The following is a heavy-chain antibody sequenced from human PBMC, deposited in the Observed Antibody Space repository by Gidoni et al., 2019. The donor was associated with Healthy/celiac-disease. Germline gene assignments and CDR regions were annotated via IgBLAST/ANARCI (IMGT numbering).Heavy chain of an antibody. D-gene: IGHD4-17*01. CDR2: INHSGSP. CDR1: GGSFSGYY. Sequence: QVQLQQWGAGLLKPSETLSLTCAVYGGSFSGYYWSWIPQPPGKGLEWIGEINHSGSPNYNPSLKSRVTISVDTSKNQFSLKLSSVTAADTDVYYCARNYGDYGVGYWGQGTLVTVSS. CDR3: ARNYGDYGVGY. V-gene: IGHV4-34*01. J-gene: IGHJ4*02.